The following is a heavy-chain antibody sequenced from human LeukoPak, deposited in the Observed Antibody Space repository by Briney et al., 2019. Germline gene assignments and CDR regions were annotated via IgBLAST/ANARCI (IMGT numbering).Heavy chain of an antibody. CDR1: GGSISSSSYY. D-gene: IGHD6-19*01. Sequence: SETLSLTCTVSGGSISSSSYYWGWIRQPPGKGLEWIGSIYYSGSTYYNPSLKSRVTISVDTSKNQFSLKLSSVTAADTAVYYCARRHNSGWFVYWGQGILVTVSS. CDR2: IYYSGST. J-gene: IGHJ5*01. V-gene: IGHV4-39*07. CDR3: ARRHNSGWFVY.